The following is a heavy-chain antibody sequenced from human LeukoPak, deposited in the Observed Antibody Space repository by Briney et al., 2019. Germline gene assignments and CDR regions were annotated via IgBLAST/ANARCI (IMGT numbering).Heavy chain of an antibody. J-gene: IGHJ4*02. V-gene: IGHV4-34*01. CDR3: ARGRSDYARDY. Sequence: SETLFLTCAVYGGSFSGYYWSWIRQPPGKGLEWIGEINHSGSTNYNPSLKSRVTISVDTSKNQFSLKLSSVTAADTAVYYCARGRSDYARDYWGQGTLVTVSS. CDR1: GGSFSGYY. CDR2: INHSGST. D-gene: IGHD4-17*01.